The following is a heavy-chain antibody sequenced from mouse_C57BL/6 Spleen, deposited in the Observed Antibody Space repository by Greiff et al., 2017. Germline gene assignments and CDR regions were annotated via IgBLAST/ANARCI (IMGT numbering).Heavy chain of an antibody. CDR3: ARDYYGSSAYYFDY. CDR2: INPGSGGT. Sequence: QVQLQQSGAELVRPGTSVKVSCKASGYAFTNYLIEWVKQRPGQGLEWIGVINPGSGGTNNNEKFKGKATLTADKSSSTAYMQLSSLTSEDSAVYFCARDYYGSSAYYFDYWGQGTTLTVSS. CDR1: GYAFTNYL. D-gene: IGHD1-1*01. V-gene: IGHV1-54*01. J-gene: IGHJ2*01.